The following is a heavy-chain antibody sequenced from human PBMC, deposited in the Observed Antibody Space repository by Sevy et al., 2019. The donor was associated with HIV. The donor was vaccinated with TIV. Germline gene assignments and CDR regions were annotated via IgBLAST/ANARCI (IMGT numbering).Heavy chain of an antibody. D-gene: IGHD4-17*01. V-gene: IGHV7-4-1*02. CDR1: GYTCTSYA. Sequence: ASVKVSCKASGYTCTSYAMNWVRLAPRQGLEWMGRINTNTGNPTYAQGFTGRFVFSLDTSVSTAYLQISSLKAEDTAVYYCARGEVYGDYEYYFDYWGQGTLVTVSS. CDR2: INTNTGNP. CDR3: ARGEVYGDYEYYFDY. J-gene: IGHJ4*02.